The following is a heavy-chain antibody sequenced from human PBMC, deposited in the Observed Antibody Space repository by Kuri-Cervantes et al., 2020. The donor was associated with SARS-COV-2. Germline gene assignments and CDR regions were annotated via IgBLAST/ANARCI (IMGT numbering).Heavy chain of an antibody. Sequence: GESLKISCAASGFTFSSYAMSWVRQAPGKGLEWVSAISSSGGSTYYADSVKGRFTISRDNSKNTLYLQMNSLRAEDTAVYYCAKADWANYYYYYGMDVWGQGTTVTVSS. V-gene: IGHV3-23*01. J-gene: IGHJ6*02. D-gene: IGHD3-9*01. CDR3: AKADWANYYYYYGMDV. CDR1: GFTFSSYA. CDR2: ISSSGGST.